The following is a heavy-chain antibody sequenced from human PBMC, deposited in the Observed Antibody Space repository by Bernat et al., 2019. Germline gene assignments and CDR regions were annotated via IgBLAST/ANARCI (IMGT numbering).Heavy chain of an antibody. D-gene: IGHD6-19*01. CDR1: GGSISSGGYY. J-gene: IGHJ4*02. CDR3: ARAVSSGWTYYFDY. V-gene: IGHV4-31*03. CDR2: IYYSGST. Sequence: QVQLQESGPGLVKPSQTLSLTCTVSGGSISSGGYYWSWIRQHPGKGLEWIGYIYYSGSTYYNPSLKSRVTISVDTSKNQFSLKLSSVTAADTAVYYCARAVSSGWTYYFDYWGQGTLVTVSS.